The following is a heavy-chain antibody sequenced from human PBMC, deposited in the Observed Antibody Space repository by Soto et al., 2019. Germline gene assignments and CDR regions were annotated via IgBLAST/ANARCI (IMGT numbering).Heavy chain of an antibody. V-gene: IGHV2-26*01. D-gene: IGHD5-12*01. CDR3: ARTSFRYSGQTVDY. CDR1: GFSLSNARMG. Sequence: QVTLKQSGPVLVKPTETLTLTCTVSGFSLSNARMGVSWIRQPPGKALEWLAHIFSNDEKSYSTSLKSRLTIAKDTSKSQVVLTMTNMDPVDTATYYCARTSFRYSGQTVDYWGQGTLVTVSS. CDR2: IFSNDEK. J-gene: IGHJ4*02.